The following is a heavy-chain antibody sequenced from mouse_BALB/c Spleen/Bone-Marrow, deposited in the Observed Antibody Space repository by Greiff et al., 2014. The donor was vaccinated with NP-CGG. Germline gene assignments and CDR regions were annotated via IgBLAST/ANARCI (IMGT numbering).Heavy chain of an antibody. V-gene: IGHV1-69*02. Sequence: VQLQQSGAELVRPGASVKVSCKASGYTFTSYWINWVKQRPGQGLEWIGNIYPSDSYTNYNQNFKDKATLTVDKSSSTAYMQLSSPTSEDSAVYYCTRQYGNYYAMDYWGQGTPVTVSS. CDR2: IYPSDSYT. CDR1: GYTFTSYW. CDR3: TRQYGNYYAMDY. J-gene: IGHJ4*01. D-gene: IGHD2-10*02.